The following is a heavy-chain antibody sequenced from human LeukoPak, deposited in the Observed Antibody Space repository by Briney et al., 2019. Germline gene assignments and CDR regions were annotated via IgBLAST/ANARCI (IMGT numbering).Heavy chain of an antibody. J-gene: IGHJ4*02. V-gene: IGHV1-2*02. CDR2: TNPNSGGT. D-gene: IGHD6-19*01. CDR3: ATLRRSGWYIGD. CDR1: GYTFTDYY. Sequence: ASVKVSCKASGYTFTDYYMHWVRQAPGQGLEWMGWTNPNSGGTNYAEKFQGRVTMTRDTSITTAYMELSSLRSDDTAMYYCATLRRSGWYIGDWGQGTPVTVSS.